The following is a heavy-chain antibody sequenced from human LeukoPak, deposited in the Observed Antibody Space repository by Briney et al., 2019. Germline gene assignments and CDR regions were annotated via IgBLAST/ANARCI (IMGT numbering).Heavy chain of an antibody. V-gene: IGHV1-3*01. J-gene: IGHJ3*02. Sequence: ASVNVSCKASGYTFTNYAIHWVRQAPGQRLEWMGWINAGIGNTKYSQKFQDRVAITRDTSASTAYMELSSLRSEDTSVYYCARTQGVYYGGNFGAFDIWGQGTMVTVSS. D-gene: IGHD4-23*01. CDR1: GYTFTNYA. CDR3: ARTQGVYYGGNFGAFDI. CDR2: INAGIGNT.